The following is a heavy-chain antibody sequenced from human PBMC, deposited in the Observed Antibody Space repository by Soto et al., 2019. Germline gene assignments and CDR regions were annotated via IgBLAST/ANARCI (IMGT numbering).Heavy chain of an antibody. CDR2: ISGSGASP. J-gene: IGHJ1*01. Sequence: EVQLLESGGGLVQPGGSLRLSCAASGFTFSSCAMSWVRQAPGKGLEWVSAISGSGASPYNADSVKGRFTISRDNSKNSWDLQMNSRRAEDTAIYYCAKVKYSSSWYHEYFHHWGQGPLVAVSS. CDR3: AKVKYSSSWYHEYFHH. D-gene: IGHD6-13*01. CDR1: GFTFSSCA. V-gene: IGHV3-23*01.